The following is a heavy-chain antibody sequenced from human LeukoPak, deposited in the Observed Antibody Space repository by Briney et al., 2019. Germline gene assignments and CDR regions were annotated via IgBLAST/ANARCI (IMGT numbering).Heavy chain of an antibody. D-gene: IGHD3-10*01. V-gene: IGHV3-23*01. CDR3: AKDGSNFWTTYSASGNLAWFDP. Sequence: GGSLRLSCAASGFTFSSYAMGWVRQAPGKGLEWVSAISGSGDITYYADSVKGRFTISRDNSKKTLYLQMNSLRGEDTAVYYCAKDGSNFWTTYSASGNLAWFDPWGQGTLVTVSS. CDR1: GFTFSSYA. CDR2: ISGSGDIT. J-gene: IGHJ5*02.